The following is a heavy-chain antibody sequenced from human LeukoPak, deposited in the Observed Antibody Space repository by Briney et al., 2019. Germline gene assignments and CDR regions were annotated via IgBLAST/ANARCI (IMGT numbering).Heavy chain of an antibody. CDR1: GYTFTSYG. CDR3: ARHYYDSSGYHGPHDAFDI. V-gene: IGHV1-18*01. Sequence: GASVKVSCKASGYTFTSYGISWVRQAPGQGLEWMGWISAYNGNTNYAQKLQGRVTMTTGTSTSTAYMELRSLRSDDTAVYYCARHYYDSSGYHGPHDAFDIWGQGTMVTVSS. D-gene: IGHD3-22*01. CDR2: ISAYNGNT. J-gene: IGHJ3*02.